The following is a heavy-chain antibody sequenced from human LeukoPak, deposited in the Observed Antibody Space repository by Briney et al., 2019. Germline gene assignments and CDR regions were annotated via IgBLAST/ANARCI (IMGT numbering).Heavy chain of an antibody. D-gene: IGHD2-2*01. Sequence: TGGSLRLSCAASGFTFSSYGMNWVRQAPGEGLEWVSYISSSPSIIYYADSVKGRFTISRDNAKNSLFLQMNSLRDEDTAVYYCAREDGPIVVVPAAMGRGYYYGMDVWGQGTTVTVSS. CDR3: AREDGPIVVVPAAMGRGYYYGMDV. CDR1: GFTFSSYG. CDR2: ISSSPSII. V-gene: IGHV3-48*02. J-gene: IGHJ6*02.